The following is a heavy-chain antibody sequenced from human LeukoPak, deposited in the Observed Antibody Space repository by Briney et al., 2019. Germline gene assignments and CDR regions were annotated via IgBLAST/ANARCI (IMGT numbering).Heavy chain of an antibody. V-gene: IGHV4-59*08. CDR3: ARHSSSWNFDY. D-gene: IGHD6-13*01. CDR2: IYYSGST. J-gene: IGHJ4*02. Sequence: SETLSLTCTVSGGSISSYYWSWIRQPPGKGLEWIGYIYYSGSTNYNPSLKSRVTISVDTSKNQFSLKLSSVTAADTAVYYCARHSSSWNFDYWGQGTLVTVSS. CDR1: GGSISSYY.